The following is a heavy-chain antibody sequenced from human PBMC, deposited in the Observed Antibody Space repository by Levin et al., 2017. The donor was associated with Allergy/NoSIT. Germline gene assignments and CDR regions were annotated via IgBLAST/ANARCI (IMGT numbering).Heavy chain of an antibody. CDR2: IKRDGSKN. D-gene: IGHD2-8*01. V-gene: IGHV3-7*01. Sequence: PGGSLRLSCAGSGFTFSTYWMTWVRQAPGKGLEWVANIKRDGSKNYYVDSVKGRFTISRDNAKNSLYLQMNSLRAEDTAVYYCAKLMVGGWFDPWGQGTLVTVSS. J-gene: IGHJ5*02. CDR1: GFTFSTYW. CDR3: AKLMVGGWFDP.